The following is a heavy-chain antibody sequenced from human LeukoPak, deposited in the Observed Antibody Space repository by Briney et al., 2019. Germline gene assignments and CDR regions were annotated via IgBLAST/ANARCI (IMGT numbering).Heavy chain of an antibody. D-gene: IGHD2-8*01. CDR3: AKNRDIVLMVYARGHFDY. V-gene: IGHV3-23*01. CDR1: GFTFSSYA. Sequence: GGSLRLSCAASGFTFSSYAMSWVRQAPGKGLEWVSAISGSGGSTYYADSVKGRFTISRDNSKNTLYLQMNSLRAEDTAVYYCAKNRDIVLMVYARGHFDYWSQGTLVTVSS. J-gene: IGHJ4*02. CDR2: ISGSGGST.